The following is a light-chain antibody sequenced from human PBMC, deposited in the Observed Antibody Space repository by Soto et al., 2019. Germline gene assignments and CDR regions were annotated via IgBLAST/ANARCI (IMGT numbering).Light chain of an antibody. J-gene: IGLJ3*02. CDR2: DDN. CDR3: ETWDTNLSAVV. CDR1: SSNIGKNL. V-gene: IGLV1-51*01. Sequence: QSVWTQPPSVSAAPGQKVTISCSGSSSNIGKNLVAWYQHLPGTAPKLLIYDDNRRPSGIPDRFSASKSGTSATLAITGLQTGDEADYYCETWDTNLSAVVFGGGTKLTVL.